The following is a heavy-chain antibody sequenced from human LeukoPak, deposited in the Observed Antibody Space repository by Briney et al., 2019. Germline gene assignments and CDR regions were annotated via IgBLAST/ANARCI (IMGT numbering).Heavy chain of an antibody. CDR3: ARGRLSD. D-gene: IGHD2-21*02. J-gene: IGHJ4*02. Sequence: GGSLRLSCAASGFTFSDYYMDWVRHAPGKGLEWVGRIRNKARSYTTEYAASVKGRFTISRDDSKNSLYVQMNSLKTEDTAVYYCARGRLSDWGQGTLVTVSS. V-gene: IGHV3-72*01. CDR2: IRNKARSYTT. CDR1: GFTFSDYY.